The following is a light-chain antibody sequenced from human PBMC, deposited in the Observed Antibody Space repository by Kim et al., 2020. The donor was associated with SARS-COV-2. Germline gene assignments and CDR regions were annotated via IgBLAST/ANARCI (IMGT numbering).Light chain of an antibody. V-gene: IGKV1-33*01. CDR2: EAS. CDR1: QDITNY. J-gene: IGKJ4*01. Sequence: DIQMTQSPSSLSASVGDRVTITCQASQDITNYLNWYQQRPGKAPKLLIYEASNLQTGVPSRFSGSGSGTDFTFTISSLQPEDIATYFCQQYDNVPLTFGGGTKVGYQT. CDR3: QQYDNVPLT.